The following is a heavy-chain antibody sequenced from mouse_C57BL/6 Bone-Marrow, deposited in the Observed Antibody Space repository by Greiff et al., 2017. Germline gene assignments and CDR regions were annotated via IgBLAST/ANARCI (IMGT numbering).Heavy chain of an antibody. CDR1: GFNIKDDY. J-gene: IGHJ2*01. CDR2: IDPENGDT. V-gene: IGHV14-4*01. CDR3: TTRIYYYGKGYYFDD. Sequence: EVQLQQSGAELVRPGASVKLSCTASGFNIKDDYMHWVKQRPEQGLEWIGWIDPENGDTEYASKFQGKATITADTSSNTAYLQLRSLTSEDTAVYYCTTRIYYYGKGYYFDDWGQGTTLTVSS. D-gene: IGHD1-1*01.